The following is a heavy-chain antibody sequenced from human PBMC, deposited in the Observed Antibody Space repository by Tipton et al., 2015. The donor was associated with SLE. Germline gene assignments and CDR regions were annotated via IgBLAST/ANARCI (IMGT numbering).Heavy chain of an antibody. D-gene: IGHD3-10*01. CDR1: GYNFGNHW. V-gene: IGHV5-51*03. CDR2: IYPDDSEP. J-gene: IGHJ6*03. CDR3: ARRGDYPALRHSGYYIDV. Sequence: QLVQSGAELKKPGESLKISCRATGYNFGNHWIAWVRQRPGKGMEWMGIIYPDDSEPRYNPSFQGHVTITGETSINTAYLHWSSLEASDTATYYCARRGDYPALRHSGYYIDVWGSATTVTVSS.